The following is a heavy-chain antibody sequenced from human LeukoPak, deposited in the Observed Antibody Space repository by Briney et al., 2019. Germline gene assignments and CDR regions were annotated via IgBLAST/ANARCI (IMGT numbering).Heavy chain of an antibody. CDR3: AREGPSSGYYSPFDY. D-gene: IGHD3-22*01. CDR1: GFTFSNHG. V-gene: IGHV3-23*01. CDR2: ISPSGDIT. Sequence: GGTLRLSCAASGFTFSNHGMNWVRQAPGKGLEWVSGISPSGDITYYADSVKGRFTISRDNSKNTLYLQMNSLRAEDTAVYYCAREGPSSGYYSPFDYWGQGTLVTVSS. J-gene: IGHJ4*02.